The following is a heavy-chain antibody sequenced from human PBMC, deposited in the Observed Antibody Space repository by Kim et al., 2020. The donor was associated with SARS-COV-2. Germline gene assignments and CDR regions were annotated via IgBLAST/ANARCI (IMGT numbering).Heavy chain of an antibody. V-gene: IGHV4-39*01. J-gene: IGHJ5*01. D-gene: IGHD3-3*01. CDR3: ASHFEPSATVLRECDW. Sequence: SETLSLTCTVSGGSISSSSYYWGWIRQPPGKGLEWIGSIYYSRSNNYNPSLKSRVTISVDTTKNQFSLKLGSVTATDTSVCYCASHFEPSATVLRECDW. CDR2: IYYSRSN. CDR1: GGSISSSSYY.